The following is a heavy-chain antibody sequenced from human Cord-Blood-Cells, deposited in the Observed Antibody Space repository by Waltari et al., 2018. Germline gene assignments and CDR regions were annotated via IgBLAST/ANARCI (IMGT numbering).Heavy chain of an antibody. CDR3: ARVLVTGTNFDY. CDR2: IKQDGSAK. Sequence: EVQLVESGGGLVQPGGSLRLSCAASGFTFSSYWMSWVRQAPGKGVEWGANIKQDGSAKDYVDSVKGLFTSSRDNAKNSLYLQMNSLRAEDTVVYYCARVLVTGTNFDYWGQGTLVTVSS. D-gene: IGHD1-7*01. V-gene: IGHV3-7*01. CDR1: GFTFSSYW. J-gene: IGHJ4*02.